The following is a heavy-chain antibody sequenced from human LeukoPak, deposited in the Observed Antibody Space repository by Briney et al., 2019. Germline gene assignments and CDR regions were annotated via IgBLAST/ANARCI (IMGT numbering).Heavy chain of an antibody. D-gene: IGHD4-23*01. CDR3: ARLPTVVTGGWFDP. V-gene: IGHV5-51*01. J-gene: IGHJ5*02. Sequence: GESLKISCQGSGYSFSNFWIGWVRQMPGKGLEWMGIIYSGDPDTRYSPSFQGQVTISADKSISTAYLQWSSLKASDTAMYYCARLPTVVTGGWFDPWGQGTLVTVSS. CDR1: GYSFSNFW. CDR2: IYSGDPDT.